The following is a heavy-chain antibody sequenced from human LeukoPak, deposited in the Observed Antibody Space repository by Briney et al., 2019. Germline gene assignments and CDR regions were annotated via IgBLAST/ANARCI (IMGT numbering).Heavy chain of an antibody. CDR2: IYYSGST. CDR1: GGSIISHY. J-gene: IGHJ4*02. V-gene: IGHV4-59*08. D-gene: IGHD3-9*01. CDR3: ARGLRYFDWSLYYFDY. Sequence: SETLSLTCTVSGGSIISHYLSWIRQTPAKGLEGIGYIYYSGSTYCNPSLKSRVTISVDTTKNQFSLKPSSVTAADTAVYYCARGLRYFDWSLYYFDYWGQGTLVTVSS.